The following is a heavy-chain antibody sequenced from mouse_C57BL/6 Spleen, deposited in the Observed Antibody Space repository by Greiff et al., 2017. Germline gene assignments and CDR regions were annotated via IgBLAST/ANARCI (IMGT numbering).Heavy chain of an antibody. V-gene: IGHV5-17*01. J-gene: IGHJ4*01. CDR2: ISSGSSTI. CDR1: GFTFSDYG. CDR3: ARLEGMDY. Sequence: EVQLVESGGGLVKPGGSLKLSCAASGFTFSDYGMHWVRQAPEKGLEWVAYISSGSSTIYYADTVKGRFTISRDNAKNTLFLHMTSLRSEDTAMYYCARLEGMDYWGQGTSVTVSS.